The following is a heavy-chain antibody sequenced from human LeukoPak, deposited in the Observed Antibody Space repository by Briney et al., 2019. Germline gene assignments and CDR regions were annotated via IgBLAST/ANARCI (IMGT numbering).Heavy chain of an antibody. D-gene: IGHD6-13*01. CDR1: GFTFSDHW. CDR2: IKQDGSEK. V-gene: IGHV3-7*03. CDR3: ARDTIWYPIDY. J-gene: IGHJ4*02. Sequence: GGSLRLSCAASGFTFSDHWMIWVRQAPGKGLEWVANIKQDGSEKNYVDSVKGRFTISRDNAKNSLYLQMNSLRAEDTAVYHCARDTIWYPIDYWGQGTLVTVSS.